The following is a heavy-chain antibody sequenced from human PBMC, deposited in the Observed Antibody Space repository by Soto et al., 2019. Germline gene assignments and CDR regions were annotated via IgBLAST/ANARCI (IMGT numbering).Heavy chain of an antibody. Sequence: SETLSLTDTVSGGFLSSYSVSWLRQHREKELEWIGYIYYSGSTNYNPSLKSRVTISVDTSKNQFSLKLSSVTAADTAVYYCAREHPKGTYYYDSSGYFFDYWGQGTLVTVS. V-gene: IGHV4-59*01. CDR2: IYYSGST. CDR3: AREHPKGTYYYDSSGYFFDY. J-gene: IGHJ4*02. CDR1: GGFLSSYS. D-gene: IGHD3-22*01.